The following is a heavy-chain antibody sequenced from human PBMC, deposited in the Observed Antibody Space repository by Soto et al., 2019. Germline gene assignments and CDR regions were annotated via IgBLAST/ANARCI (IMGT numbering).Heavy chain of an antibody. CDR2: IYYSGST. CDR3: ARHRRRYEQQLVPDAFDI. CDR1: GGSISSYY. D-gene: IGHD6-13*01. V-gene: IGHV4-59*08. Sequence: KPSETLSLTCTVSGGSISSYYWSWIRQPPGKGLEWIGYIYYSGSTNYNPSLRSRVTISVDTSKNQFSLKLSSVTAADTAVYYCARHRRRYEQQLVPDAFDIWGQGTMVTVSS. J-gene: IGHJ3*02.